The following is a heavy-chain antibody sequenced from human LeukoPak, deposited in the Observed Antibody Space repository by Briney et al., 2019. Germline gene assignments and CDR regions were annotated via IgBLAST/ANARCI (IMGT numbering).Heavy chain of an antibody. Sequence: GGSLRLSCAASGFTFTKAWMSWVRQAPGKGLEWVGRIKSKTDGGTTDNAAPVNGRFTISRDDSKDTLYLQMNSLRAEDAAVYYCAREGYRDTSNDYWGQGTLVTVSS. J-gene: IGHJ4*02. CDR2: IKSKTDGGTT. D-gene: IGHD5-18*01. CDR3: AREGYRDTSNDY. V-gene: IGHV3-15*01. CDR1: GFTFTKAW.